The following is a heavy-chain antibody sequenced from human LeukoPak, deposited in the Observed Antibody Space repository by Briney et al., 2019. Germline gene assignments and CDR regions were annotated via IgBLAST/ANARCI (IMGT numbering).Heavy chain of an antibody. J-gene: IGHJ5*02. CDR2: IYLSVLSTSGST. CDR1: GASLYNYH. Sequence: SETLSLTCTVAGASLYNYHWTWIRQPAGKGLEWIGRIYLSVLSTSGSTNYNPSLSSRVTMSLDTSKRQFFLNLTSVTAADTAVYYCTRGDFDSSGHNSYAPWGQGTLVTVSS. CDR3: TRGDFDSSGHNSYAP. V-gene: IGHV4-4*07. D-gene: IGHD3-22*01.